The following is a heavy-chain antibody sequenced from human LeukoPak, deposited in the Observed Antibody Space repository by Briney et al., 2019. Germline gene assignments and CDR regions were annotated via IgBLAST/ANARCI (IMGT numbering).Heavy chain of an antibody. CDR1: GLTFDVYA. CDR2: ISWYTDLI. D-gene: IGHD3-16*01. V-gene: IGHV3-9*01. J-gene: IGHJ4*02. Sequence: GGSLRLSCAPSGLTFDVYAIHGVPEAPGGGGGWVSGISWYTDLIGYTHPVKGRYTISRENAKNYLYLQMNSLRAEDTALYYCAKGNMRRTYGGMGFDYWGKGILVTVSS. CDR3: AKGNMRRTYGGMGFDY.